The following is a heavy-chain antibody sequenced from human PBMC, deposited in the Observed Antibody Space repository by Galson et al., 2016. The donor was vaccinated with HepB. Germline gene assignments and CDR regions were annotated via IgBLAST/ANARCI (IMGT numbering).Heavy chain of an antibody. CDR1: GGSISSYY. D-gene: IGHD6-6*01. J-gene: IGHJ6*02. Sequence: SETLSLTCSIFGGSISSYYWTWMRQPPGKGLEWIGNIYFTGGTNYNPSLKSRVTISLDTSRNQFSLKLTSVTAADSALYYCARGNEYSSPFYYYYAMAVWGQRTTVTVS. CDR3: ARGNEYSSPFYYYYAMAV. V-gene: IGHV4-59*01. CDR2: IYFTGGT.